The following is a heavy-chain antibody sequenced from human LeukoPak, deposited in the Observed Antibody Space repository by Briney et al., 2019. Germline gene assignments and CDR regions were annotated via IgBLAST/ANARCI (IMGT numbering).Heavy chain of an antibody. V-gene: IGHV4-34*01. Sequence: SETLSLTCAVYGGSFSGYYWSWIRQPPGKGLEWIGEIYHSGSTNYNPSLKSRVTISVDTSENQFSLKLSSVTAADTAVYYCARHLWLGFDYWGQGTLVTVSS. J-gene: IGHJ4*02. CDR1: GGSFSGYY. CDR3: ARHLWLGFDY. CDR2: IYHSGST. D-gene: IGHD3-10*01.